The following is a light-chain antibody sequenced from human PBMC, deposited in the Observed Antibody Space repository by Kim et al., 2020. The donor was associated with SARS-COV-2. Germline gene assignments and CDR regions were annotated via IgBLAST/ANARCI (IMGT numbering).Light chain of an antibody. V-gene: IGLV1-47*01. CDR1: TSNIGTYY. CDR2: RNN. Sequence: SITISSSYITSNIGTYYLYYDQHLPEPAPKLLIVRNNQRPSGVPSLFSCSSSGTSASLAIGRLRSEDEAYYYCAACDVSLSAQLVFGGTTQLTVL. CDR3: AACDVSLSAQLV. J-gene: IGLJ3*02.